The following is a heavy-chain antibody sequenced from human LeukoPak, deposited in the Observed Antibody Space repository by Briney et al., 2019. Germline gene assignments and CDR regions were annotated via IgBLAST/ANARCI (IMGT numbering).Heavy chain of an antibody. CDR3: ARVRDGSGNYYAY. D-gene: IGHD3-10*01. Sequence: PGGSLRLSCAASGFTFSSYGMHWVRQAPGKGLEWVAVIWHDGIKRYYSDSVKGRFTISRDNSKNTLYLQMNSLRSEDTAVYYCARVRDGSGNYYAYWGQGNLVTVSS. V-gene: IGHV3-33*01. CDR2: IWHDGIKR. CDR1: GFTFSSYG. J-gene: IGHJ4*01.